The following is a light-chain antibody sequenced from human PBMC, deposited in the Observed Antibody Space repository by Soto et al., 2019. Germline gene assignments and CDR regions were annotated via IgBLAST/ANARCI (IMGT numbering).Light chain of an antibody. CDR3: QQYGTSTLT. CDR1: QSVRYNY. Sequence: EIVLTQSPGTLSLSPGGGATLSSRASQSVRYNYLAWYQQKPGLAPRLLIYGASSRATGIPDRFSGSGSGTDFTLTISRLEPEDFAVYYCQQYGTSTLTFGQGTRLEI. J-gene: IGKJ5*01. CDR2: GAS. V-gene: IGKV3-20*01.